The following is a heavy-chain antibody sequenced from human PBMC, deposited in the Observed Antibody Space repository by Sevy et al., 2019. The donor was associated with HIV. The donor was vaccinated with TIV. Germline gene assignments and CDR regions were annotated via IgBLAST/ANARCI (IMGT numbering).Heavy chain of an antibody. CDR2: IKQGGSET. CDR1: GFTFGDYW. CDR3: ARCQPDNYYHDGAVYYGLLFDH. J-gene: IGHJ4*02. D-gene: IGHD3-9*01. V-gene: IGHV3-7*01. Sequence: GESLKISCAASGFTFGDYWLTWVRQVPGKGLEWVANIKQGGSETYYADSVKGGVSISRDNAKNSLYLQMNSLRAEDTAVYYCARCQPDNYYHDGAVYYGLLFDHWGQGALVTVSS.